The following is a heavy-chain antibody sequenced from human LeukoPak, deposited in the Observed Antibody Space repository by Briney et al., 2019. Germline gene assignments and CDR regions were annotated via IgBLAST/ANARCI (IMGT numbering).Heavy chain of an antibody. J-gene: IGHJ4*02. V-gene: IGHV3-30-3*01. D-gene: IGHD4-11*01. CDR1: EFTSSNYA. CDR2: ISYDGNTI. CDR3: ARSGGLQKFDY. Sequence: GGSLRLSCAASEFTSSNYALHWVRQAPGKGLQWVAVISYDGNTIHYADSVKGRFIISRDTSKNTLYLQMNSLRAEDTAVYYCARSGGLQKFDYWGQGTLVTVSS.